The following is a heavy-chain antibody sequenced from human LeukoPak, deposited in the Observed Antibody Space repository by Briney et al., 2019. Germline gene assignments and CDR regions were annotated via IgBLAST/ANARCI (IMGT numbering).Heavy chain of an antibody. Sequence: GGSLRLSCAASGFTFSSYAMSWVRQAPGKGLEWASAISGSGGSTYYADSVKGRFTISRDNSKNTLYLQMNSLRAEDTAVYYCAKRNYDILTAAYYFDYWGQGTLVTVSS. V-gene: IGHV3-23*01. CDR3: AKRNYDILTAAYYFDY. CDR1: GFTFSSYA. D-gene: IGHD3-9*01. CDR2: ISGSGGST. J-gene: IGHJ4*02.